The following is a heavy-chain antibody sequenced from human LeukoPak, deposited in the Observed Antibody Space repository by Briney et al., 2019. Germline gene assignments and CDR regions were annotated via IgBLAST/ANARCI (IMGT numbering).Heavy chain of an antibody. V-gene: IGHV1-8*01. CDR3: ARRTRYSSGSYYYYGMDV. J-gene: IGHJ6*02. Sequence: ASVKVSCKASGCTFTSYDIDWVRQATGPGLEWMGWMNPNSGNTGFAQKFQGRVTMTRNTSISTAYMELSSLRSEDTAVYYCARRTRYSSGSYYYYGMDVWGQGTTVTVSS. CDR2: MNPNSGNT. D-gene: IGHD6-25*01. CDR1: GCTFTSYD.